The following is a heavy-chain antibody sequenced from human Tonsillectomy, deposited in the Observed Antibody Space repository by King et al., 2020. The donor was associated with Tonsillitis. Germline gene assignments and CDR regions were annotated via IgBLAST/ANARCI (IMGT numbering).Heavy chain of an antibody. D-gene: IGHD1-26*01. V-gene: IGHV3-74*01. CDR3: ARDAWGGSYPLDY. Sequence: VQLVESGGGLVQPGGSLRLSCEASGFTFSNYGMHWVRQAPGKGLVWVSRIKSDGGSTSYADSVEGRFTISRDNAKNTLYLQMSSLRAEDSAVYYCARDAWGGSYPLDYWGQGTLVTVSS. CDR2: IKSDGGST. CDR1: GFTFSNYG. J-gene: IGHJ4*02.